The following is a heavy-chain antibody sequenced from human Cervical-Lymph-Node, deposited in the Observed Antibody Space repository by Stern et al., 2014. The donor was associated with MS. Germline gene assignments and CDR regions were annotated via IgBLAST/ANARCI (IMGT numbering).Heavy chain of an antibody. CDR3: ARQRYFDY. CDR1: GYTFTSYW. V-gene: IGHV5-51*01. CDR2: IFPGGSDI. Sequence: EVQLVESGPEVKRPGESLKISCQASGYTFTSYWIGWVRQMPGKGLERIAIIFPGGSDIRYSPSFQGPVTISADKSSSTAYLQWNNLKASDTAIYYCARQRYFDYWGQGTLVTVSS. J-gene: IGHJ4*02.